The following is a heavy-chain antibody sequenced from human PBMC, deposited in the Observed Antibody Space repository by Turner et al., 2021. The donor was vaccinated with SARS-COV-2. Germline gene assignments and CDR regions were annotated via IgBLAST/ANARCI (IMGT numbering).Heavy chain of an antibody. CDR2: IDYSGGT. Sequence: QVQLPESGPGLVKPSGTVSPPCTVSGGSLRSNYWNWVRQPPGKGLEWIEQIDYSGGTNDNPSLKSRVTIAIDTSKNQFSLSLSSVTAADTSVYYCARHSTVTENYSNGMDVWGQGTTVTVS. J-gene: IGHJ6*02. V-gene: IGHV4-59*08. D-gene: IGHD4-17*01. CDR3: ARHSTVTENYSNGMDV. CDR1: GGSLRSNY.